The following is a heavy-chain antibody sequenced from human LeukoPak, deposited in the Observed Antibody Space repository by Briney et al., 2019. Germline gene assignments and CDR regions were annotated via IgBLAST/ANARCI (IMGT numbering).Heavy chain of an antibody. CDR2: IYTSGST. V-gene: IGHV4-61*02. CDR3: ARDDYGLFDY. CDR1: DNSFSSDAYS. D-gene: IGHD4-17*01. J-gene: IGHJ4*02. Sequence: SETLSLTCTVSDNSFSSDAYSWSWIRQPAGKGLEWIGRIYTSGSTNYNPSLKSRVTMSVDTSKNQFSLKLSSVTAADTAVYYCARDDYGLFDYWGQGTLVTVSS.